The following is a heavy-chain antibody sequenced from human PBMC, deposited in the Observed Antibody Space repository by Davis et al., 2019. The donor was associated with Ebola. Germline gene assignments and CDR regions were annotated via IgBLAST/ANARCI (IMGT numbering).Heavy chain of an antibody. CDR1: GYTFTSYD. Sequence: SVKVSCKASGYTFTSYDINWVRQATGQGLEWMGGIIPIFGTANYAQKFQGRVTITADESTSTAYMELSSLRSEDTAVYYCARGPVGCSGGSCYHVNWGQGTLVTVSS. D-gene: IGHD2-15*01. J-gene: IGHJ4*02. CDR2: IIPIFGTA. CDR3: ARGPVGCSGGSCYHVN. V-gene: IGHV1-69*13.